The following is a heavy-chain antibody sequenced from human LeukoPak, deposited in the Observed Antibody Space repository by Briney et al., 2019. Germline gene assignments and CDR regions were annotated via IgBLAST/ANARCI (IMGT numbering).Heavy chain of an antibody. CDR3: AESTPSTYDILTGYYMTYYYYGMDV. J-gene: IGHJ6*02. Sequence: SVKVSCKASGGTFSSYAISWVRQAPGQGLEWMGGIIPIFGTANYAQKFQGRVTITADESTSTAYMELSSLRSEDTSVYYCAESTPSTYDILTGYYMTYYYYGMDVWGQGTTVTVSS. CDR1: GGTFSSYA. D-gene: IGHD3-9*01. V-gene: IGHV1-69*13. CDR2: IIPIFGTA.